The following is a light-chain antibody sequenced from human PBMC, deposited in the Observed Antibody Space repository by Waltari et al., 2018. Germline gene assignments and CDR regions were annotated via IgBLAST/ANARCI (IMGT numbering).Light chain of an antibody. J-gene: IGLJ3*02. Sequence: QSALPQPASVSGSPGQSITISCTGTSSDVGAYNFVSWYQQHPGKAPQLIISHVNSRPSGVSNRFSGSKSGNTASLTISELQAEDGADYYCSSYTTSNTLWVFGGGTKLTVL. V-gene: IGLV2-14*03. CDR2: HVN. CDR1: SSDVGAYNF. CDR3: SSYTTSNTLWV.